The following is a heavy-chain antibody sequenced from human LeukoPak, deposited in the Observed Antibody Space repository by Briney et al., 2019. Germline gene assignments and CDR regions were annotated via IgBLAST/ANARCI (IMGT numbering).Heavy chain of an antibody. CDR2: IKDDGREI. Sequence: PGGSLRLSRAASGFTFSNYYMAWVRQAPGKGLEWVANIKDDGREIRYVDSVKGRFTISRDNAENSLYLQMNGLRAEDTAVYYCAREVATGTGAYNYWGQGTLVTVSS. J-gene: IGHJ4*02. V-gene: IGHV3-7*01. CDR3: AREVATGTGAYNY. D-gene: IGHD6-13*01. CDR1: GFTFSNYY.